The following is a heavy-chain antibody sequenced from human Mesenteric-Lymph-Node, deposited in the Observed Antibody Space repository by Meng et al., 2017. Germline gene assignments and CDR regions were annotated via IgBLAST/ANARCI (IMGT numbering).Heavy chain of an antibody. CDR2: ISSSGSTI. Sequence: GESLMISCAASGFTFSSYEMNWVRQAPGKGLEWVSYISSSGSTIYYADSVKCRFTIARDNHKNSLYLQMNGMRAEDTAVFYCARDHVLLWFGELSPSGYYGMDVWGQGTTVTVSS. CDR1: GFTFSSYE. V-gene: IGHV3-48*03. D-gene: IGHD3-10*01. CDR3: ARDHVLLWFGELSPSGYYGMDV. J-gene: IGHJ6*02.